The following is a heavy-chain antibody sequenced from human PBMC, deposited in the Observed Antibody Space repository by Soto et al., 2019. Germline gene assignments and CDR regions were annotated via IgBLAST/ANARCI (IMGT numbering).Heavy chain of an antibody. V-gene: IGHV4-61*01. CDR1: GGSVSRDSNF. CDR2: IYYSGPT. J-gene: IGHJ5*02. CDR3: ARVYSHYAX. Sequence: SETLSLTCTVSGGSVSRDSNFWSWIRQPPGKGLEWIGYIYYSGPTRYKPSLESRVTISIDSYKNQVSMNLTSVTAADTAVYYCARVYSHYAXWGRGTLVTVSX. D-gene: IGHD4-4*01.